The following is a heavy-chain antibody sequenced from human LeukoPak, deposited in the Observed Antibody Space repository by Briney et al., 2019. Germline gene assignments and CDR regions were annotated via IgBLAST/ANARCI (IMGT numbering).Heavy chain of an antibody. J-gene: IGHJ4*02. CDR3: ARDMYSGSYSYYFDY. V-gene: IGHV4-4*07. Sequence: SETLSLTCTVSGGSISSYYWSWIRQPAGKGLEWIGRIYTGGSTNYNPSLKSRVTMSVDTSKNQFSLKLSSVTAADTAVYYCARDMYSGSYSYYFDYWGQGTLVTVSS. CDR1: GGSISSYY. D-gene: IGHD1-26*01. CDR2: IYTGGST.